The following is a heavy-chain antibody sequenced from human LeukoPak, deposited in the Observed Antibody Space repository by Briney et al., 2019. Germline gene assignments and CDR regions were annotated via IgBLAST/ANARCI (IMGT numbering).Heavy chain of an antibody. CDR1: GGSISSYY. D-gene: IGHD2-21*01. Sequence: SEALSLTCTVSGGSISSYYWSWIRQPPGKGLEWIGYIYYSGSTNYNPSLESRVTISVDTSKNQFSLKLSSVTAADTAVYYCARGAIPGQFQHWGQGTLVTVSS. CDR3: ARGAIPGQFQH. CDR2: IYYSGST. J-gene: IGHJ1*01. V-gene: IGHV4-59*01.